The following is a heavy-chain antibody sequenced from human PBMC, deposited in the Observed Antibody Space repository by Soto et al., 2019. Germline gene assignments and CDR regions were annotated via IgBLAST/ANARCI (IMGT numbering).Heavy chain of an antibody. CDR1: GGSISSYY. CDR3: AREGSVPAALWEYNWFDP. D-gene: IGHD2-2*01. CDR2: IYTSGST. J-gene: IGHJ5*02. Sequence: QVQLQESGPGLVKPSETLSLTCTVSGGSISSYYWSWIRQPAGKGLEWIGRIYTSGSTNYNPTLMSRVTTSVDTPKTQFSLKLSSVTASDTAVYYCAREGSVPAALWEYNWFDPWGQGTLVTVSS. V-gene: IGHV4-4*07.